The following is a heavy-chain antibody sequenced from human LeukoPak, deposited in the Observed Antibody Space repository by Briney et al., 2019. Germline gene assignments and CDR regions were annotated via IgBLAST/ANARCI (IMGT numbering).Heavy chain of an antibody. CDR1: GYTFTSYG. V-gene: IGHV1-18*01. CDR3: ARLEPYYDLWSDTLYYYYGMDV. Sequence: ASVKVSCKASGYTFTSYGISWVRQAPGQGLEWMGWISAYNGNTNYAQKLQGRVTMTTDTSTSTAYMELRSLRSDDTAVYYCARLEPYYDLWSDTLYYYYGMDVWGQGTTVTVSS. D-gene: IGHD3-3*01. J-gene: IGHJ6*02. CDR2: ISAYNGNT.